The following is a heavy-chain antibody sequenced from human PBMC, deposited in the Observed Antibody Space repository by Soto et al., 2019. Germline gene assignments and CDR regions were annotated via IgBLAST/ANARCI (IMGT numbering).Heavy chain of an antibody. J-gene: IGHJ4*02. CDR3: GGRPGGGGY. CDR1: GFTVSNNY. V-gene: IGHV3-53*01. D-gene: IGHD3-10*01. CDR2: IYSGGYT. Sequence: EVQLVESGGGLIQPGGSLRLSCAVSGFTVSNNYMSWVRQAPGKGLEGVSVIYSGGYTAYGDSVKGRFTISRDNSKNTLYLKRNSRGADAPAGYCCGGRPGGGGYWGQGTLVTVSS.